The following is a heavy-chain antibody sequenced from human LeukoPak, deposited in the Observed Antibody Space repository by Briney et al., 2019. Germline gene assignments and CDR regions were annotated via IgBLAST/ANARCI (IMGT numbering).Heavy chain of an antibody. CDR2: ISSPGSTI. Sequence: GGSLRLSCAASGFTLSSYSMNWVRQAPGKGLEWVSYISSPGSTIYYADSVKGRFTISRDNAKNSLYLQMNSLRAEDTAVYYCARDGPWLEACNWGQGTLVTVSS. CDR3: ARDGPWLEACN. CDR1: GFTLSSYS. J-gene: IGHJ4*02. V-gene: IGHV3-48*01. D-gene: IGHD6-19*01.